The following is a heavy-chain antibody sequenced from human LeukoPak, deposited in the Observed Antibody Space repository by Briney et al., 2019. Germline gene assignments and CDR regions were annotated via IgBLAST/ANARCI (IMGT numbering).Heavy chain of an antibody. CDR3: ASYRDGYNSAFDI. D-gene: IGHD5-24*01. J-gene: IGHJ3*02. CDR1: GGTFSSYA. V-gene: IGHV1-69*04. CDR2: IIPILGIA. Sequence: GSSVKVSCKASGGTFSSYAISRVRQAPGQGLEWMGRIIPILGIANYVQKFQGRVTITADKSTSTAYMELSSLRSEDTAVYYCASYRDGYNSAFDIWGQGTMVTVSS.